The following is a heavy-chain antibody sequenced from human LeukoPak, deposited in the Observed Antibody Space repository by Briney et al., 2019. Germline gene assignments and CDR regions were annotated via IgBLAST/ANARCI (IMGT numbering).Heavy chain of an antibody. J-gene: IGHJ3*02. V-gene: IGHV2-70*13. CDR3: ARYLVGAHEAFDI. CDR2: IEWNNKK. CDR1: GFSLSTTGMC. D-gene: IGHD1-26*01. Sequence: MKSGPTLVNPTQTLTLTCTFSGFSLSTTGMCVSWIRQSPGKAPEWLALIEWNNKKNYNTSLKTRLTISKDTSKNQVVLTMSNMDPVDTATYYCARYLVGAHEAFDIWGQGTVVTVSS.